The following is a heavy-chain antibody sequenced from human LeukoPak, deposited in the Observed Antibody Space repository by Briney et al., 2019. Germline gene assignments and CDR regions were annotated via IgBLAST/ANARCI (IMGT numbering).Heavy chain of an antibody. D-gene: IGHD3-3*01. CDR2: IIPRFATP. Sequence: SVKVSCKTSGGTFSNYAFSWVRQAPGQGLEWMAGIIPRFATPNYAQRFQGRVTITTDESTSTAHMELNSLRSDDTAVYYCARDLILEWPMGAFDIWGQGTMVTVSS. CDR3: ARDLILEWPMGAFDI. V-gene: IGHV1-69*05. CDR1: GGTFSNYA. J-gene: IGHJ3*02.